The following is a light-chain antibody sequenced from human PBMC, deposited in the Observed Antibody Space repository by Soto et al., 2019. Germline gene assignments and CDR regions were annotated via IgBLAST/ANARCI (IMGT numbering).Light chain of an antibody. CDR3: SSYTTSNTRQIV. CDR2: DVS. V-gene: IGLV2-14*03. J-gene: IGLJ1*01. Sequence: QSALTRPASVSGSPGQSITISCTGTSSDVGGYNYVSWYQHHPGKAPKLMIYDVSNRPSGVSNRFSGSKSGNTASLTISGLQPEDEADYYCSSYTTSNTRQIVLGTGTKVNVL. CDR1: SSDVGGYNY.